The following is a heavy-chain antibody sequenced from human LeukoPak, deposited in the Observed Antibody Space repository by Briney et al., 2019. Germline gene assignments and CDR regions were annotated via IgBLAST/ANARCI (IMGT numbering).Heavy chain of an antibody. CDR2: IYHSGST. Sequence: SETLSLTCTVSGYSISSGYYWGWIRQPPGKGLEWIGSIYHSGSTYYNPSLKSRVTISVDTSKNQFSLKLSSVTAADTAVYYCARDIGFGFDYWGQGTLVTVSS. V-gene: IGHV4-38-2*02. CDR3: ARDIGFGFDY. J-gene: IGHJ4*02. CDR1: GYSISSGYY. D-gene: IGHD3-10*01.